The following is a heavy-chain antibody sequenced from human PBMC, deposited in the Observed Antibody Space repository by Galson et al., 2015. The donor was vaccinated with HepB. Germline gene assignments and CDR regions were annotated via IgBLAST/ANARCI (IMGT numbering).Heavy chain of an antibody. CDR1: GFTFGDYA. V-gene: IGHV3-49*03. CDR3: TREGYYYDSSGYDYRGSDAFDI. Sequence: SLRLSCAASGFTFGDYAMSWFRQAPGKGLEWVGFIRSKAYGGTAEYAASVKGRFTISRDDSKSIAYLQMNSLKTEDTAVYYCTREGYYYDSSGYDYRGSDAFDIWGQGTMVTVSS. J-gene: IGHJ3*02. CDR2: IRSKAYGGTA. D-gene: IGHD3-22*01.